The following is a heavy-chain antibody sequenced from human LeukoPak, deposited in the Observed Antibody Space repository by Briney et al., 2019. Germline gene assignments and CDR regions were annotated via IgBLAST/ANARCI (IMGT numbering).Heavy chain of an antibody. CDR1: GCNFGTYA. CDR3: AKTLSIVWYPQADY. V-gene: IGHV3-23*01. J-gene: IGHJ4*02. CDR2: ISSSGGNT. D-gene: IGHD6-19*01. Sequence: GGALRVSRVASGCNFGTYAMTWVRQAPGKGVEWVSPISSSGGNTYYADPVQGRFTISRDNSKNTLYLQMDSLRAEDTAIYYCAKTLSIVWYPQADYWGQGSLVTVSS.